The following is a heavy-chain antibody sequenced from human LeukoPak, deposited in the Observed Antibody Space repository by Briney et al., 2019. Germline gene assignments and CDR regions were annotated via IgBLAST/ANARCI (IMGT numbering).Heavy chain of an antibody. CDR1: GGSINTPNYY. CDR3: ARGTGTTSYYYMDV. D-gene: IGHD1-7*01. V-gene: IGHV4-39*07. CDR2: IFYSGGT. Sequence: SETLSLTCTVSGGSINTPNYYWGWIRQTPGKGLEWIGNIFYSGGTYYSPSLTSRVTISLDTSRNQFSLKLDSVTAADTAVYYCARGTGTTSYYYMDVWGKGTTVTVSS. J-gene: IGHJ6*03.